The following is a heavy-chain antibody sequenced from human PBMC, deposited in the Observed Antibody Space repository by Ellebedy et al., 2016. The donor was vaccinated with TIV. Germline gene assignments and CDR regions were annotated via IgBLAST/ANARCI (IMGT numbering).Heavy chain of an antibody. J-gene: IGHJ3*01. CDR3: ARDPSGIDAFDV. CDR2: IYTGDKT. CDR1: GFPVSSSY. Sequence: PGGSLRLSCAASGFPVSSSYMSWVRQAPGKGLEWVSVIYTGDKTNYADSVKGRFTTSRDISRNTRSLQMDSLRSEDTAVYYCARDPSGIDAFDVWGRGTMVTVSS. V-gene: IGHV3-53*01.